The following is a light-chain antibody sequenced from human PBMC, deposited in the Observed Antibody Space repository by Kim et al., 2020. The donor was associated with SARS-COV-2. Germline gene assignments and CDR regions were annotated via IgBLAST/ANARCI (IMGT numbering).Light chain of an antibody. CDR2: KDS. CDR1: SLQKQY. CDR3: QSADSSGTYV. Sequence: VAPGKTARITCSGDSLQKQYAYWYQQKPGQAPVLVIYKDSERPSGIPERFSGSSSGTTVTLTISGVQAEDEADYYCQSADSSGTYVFGTGTKVTVL. J-gene: IGLJ1*01. V-gene: IGLV3-25*03.